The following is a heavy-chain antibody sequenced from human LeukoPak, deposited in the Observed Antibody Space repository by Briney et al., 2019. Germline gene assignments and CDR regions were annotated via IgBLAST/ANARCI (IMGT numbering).Heavy chain of an antibody. D-gene: IGHD1-1*01. CDR3: ARGPITEDGTFHSPNA. CDR2: ITERGST. Sequence: SETLSLTCTVSGASISSYYWSWIRQSPGKGLEWIGEITERGSTNYNPSLKSRVTISRDTSKNHFSLKVSSVTAADTAVYYCARGPITEDGTFHSPNAWGQGTLVTVSS. J-gene: IGHJ5*02. V-gene: IGHV4-34*01. CDR1: GASISSYY.